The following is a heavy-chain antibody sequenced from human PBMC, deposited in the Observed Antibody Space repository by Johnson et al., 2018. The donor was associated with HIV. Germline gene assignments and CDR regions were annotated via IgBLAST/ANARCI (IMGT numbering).Heavy chain of an antibody. CDR2: IRYDGSNK. D-gene: IGHD1-26*01. J-gene: IGHJ3*02. Sequence: QVLLVESGVGVVQPGRSLRLSCAASGFTFSSYAMHWVRQAPGKGLEWVAFIRYDGSNKYYADSVKGRFTISRDNSKNTLYLQMNSLRAEDTAVYYCAKDPVGATWAFDIWGQGTMVTVSS. V-gene: IGHV3-30*02. CDR1: GFTFSSYA. CDR3: AKDPVGATWAFDI.